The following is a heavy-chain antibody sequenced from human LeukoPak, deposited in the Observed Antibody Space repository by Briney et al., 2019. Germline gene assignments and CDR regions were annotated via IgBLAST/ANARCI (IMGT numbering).Heavy chain of an antibody. Sequence: GGSLRLSRAASGFTFSSYAMSWVRQAPGKGLEWVSAISGSGGSTYYADPVKGRFTISRDNSKNTLYLQMNSLRAEDTAVYYCAKRRYSGSWTVDYWGQGTLVTVSS. CDR2: ISGSGGST. D-gene: IGHD6-13*01. J-gene: IGHJ4*02. V-gene: IGHV3-23*01. CDR3: AKRRYSGSWTVDY. CDR1: GFTFSSYA.